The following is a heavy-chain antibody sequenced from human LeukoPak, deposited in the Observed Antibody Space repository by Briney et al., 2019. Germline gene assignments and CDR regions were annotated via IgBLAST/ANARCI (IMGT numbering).Heavy chain of an antibody. CDR3: AREQQLVTLLGDRLTSDSFDI. D-gene: IGHD6-13*01. CDR1: GFTFSSYA. Sequence: PGGSLRLSCAASGFTFSSYAMSWVRQAPGKGLEWVSTISGSGGSTYYADSVSGRFTISRDNSKNTLYLQMNSLRAEDTAVYYCAREQQLVTLLGDRLTSDSFDIWGQGTMVTVSS. V-gene: IGHV3-23*01. J-gene: IGHJ3*02. CDR2: ISGSGGST.